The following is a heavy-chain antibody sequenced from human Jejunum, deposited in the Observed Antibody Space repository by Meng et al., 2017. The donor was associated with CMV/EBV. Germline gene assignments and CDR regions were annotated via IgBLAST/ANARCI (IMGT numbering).Heavy chain of an antibody. V-gene: IGHV1-2*02. CDR2: INPNTGDT. CDR1: YTFTDYY. CDR3: AKDGGSYLDYYFDY. J-gene: IGHJ4*02. D-gene: IGHD1-26*01. Sequence: YTFTDYYMQWVRQAPGQGLEWMGWINPNTGDTTYAQKFQGRVTMTRDMSINTVYMELTRLRSDDTAVYYCAKDGGSYLDYYFDYWGQGTLVTVSS.